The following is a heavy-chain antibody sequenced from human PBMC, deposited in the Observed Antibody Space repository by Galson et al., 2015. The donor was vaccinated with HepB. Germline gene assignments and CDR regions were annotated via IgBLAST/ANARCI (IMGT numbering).Heavy chain of an antibody. J-gene: IGHJ4*02. D-gene: IGHD6-25*01. Sequence: ETLSLTCTVSGGSISSSSYYWGWIRQPPGKGLEWIGSIYYSGSTYYNPSLKSRVTISVDTSKNQFSLKLSSVTAADTAVYYCASEPTPRLFDYWGQGTLVTVSS. CDR1: GGSISSSSYY. CDR2: IYYSGST. CDR3: ASEPTPRLFDY. V-gene: IGHV4-39*07.